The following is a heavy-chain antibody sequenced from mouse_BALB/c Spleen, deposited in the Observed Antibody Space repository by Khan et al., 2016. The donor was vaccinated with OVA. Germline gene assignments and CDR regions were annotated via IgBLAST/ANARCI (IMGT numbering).Heavy chain of an antibody. V-gene: IGHV2-6-4*01. J-gene: IGHJ4*01. Sequence: QVQLKESGPGLVAPSQSLSITCTVSGFSLSRYNIHWVRQPPGKGLEWLGMIWGGGGTDYNSTLKSRLSISKANSKSQVFLQMNSLQTDDTAMYYGARAYYRYDGYDAMDYWGQGTSVTVSS. CDR3: ARAYYRYDGYDAMDY. CDR2: IWGGGGT. CDR1: GFSLSRYN. D-gene: IGHD2-14*01.